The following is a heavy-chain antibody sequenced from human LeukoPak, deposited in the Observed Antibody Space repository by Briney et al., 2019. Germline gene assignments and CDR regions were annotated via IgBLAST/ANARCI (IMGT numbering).Heavy chain of an antibody. Sequence: PGGSLRLSCAASGFTFSSSAMNWVRQAPGKGLECVSGISGSGANTYYADSVKGRFTISRDNSLNTLYLQRNSLRADDTAVYYCARGGVKGRPSGGYHDCWGQGTLVTVSS. CDR1: GFTFSSSA. D-gene: IGHD3-3*01. CDR3: ARGGVKGRPSGGYHDC. J-gene: IGHJ4*02. V-gene: IGHV3-23*01. CDR2: ISGSGANT.